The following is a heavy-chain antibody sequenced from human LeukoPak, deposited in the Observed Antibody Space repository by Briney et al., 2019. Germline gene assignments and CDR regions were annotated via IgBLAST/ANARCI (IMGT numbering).Heavy chain of an antibody. D-gene: IGHD1-26*01. J-gene: IGHJ4*02. V-gene: IGHV4-59*01. CDR1: GGSLSSYY. CDR2: IYYSGST. Sequence: SETLSLTCTVSGGSLSSYYWSWIRQPPAKGLEWSGYIYYSGSTNYNPSLKSRVTISVDTSKNQLSLKLSSVTAADTAVYYCARVSGSYYKSLDYWGQGTLVTVSS. CDR3: ARVSGSYYKSLDY.